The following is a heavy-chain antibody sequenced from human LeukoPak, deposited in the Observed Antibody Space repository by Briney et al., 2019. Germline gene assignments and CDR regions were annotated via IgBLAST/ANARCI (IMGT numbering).Heavy chain of an antibody. CDR2: INWNGGST. Sequence: SGGSLRLSCAASGFTFDDYGMSWVRQAPGKGLEWVSGINWNGGSTGYADSVKGRFTISRDNAKNSLYLQMNSLRAEDTAIYYCARETRIRNYYDSGAYYYGDYFDYWGQGTLVTVSS. V-gene: IGHV3-20*04. D-gene: IGHD3-22*01. CDR1: GFTFDDYG. CDR3: ARETRIRNYYDSGAYYYGDYFDY. J-gene: IGHJ4*02.